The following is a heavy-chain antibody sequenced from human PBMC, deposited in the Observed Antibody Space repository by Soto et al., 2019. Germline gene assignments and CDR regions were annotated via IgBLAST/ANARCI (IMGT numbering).Heavy chain of an antibody. CDR1: GFTFSSYA. CDR2: ISGSGGST. J-gene: IGHJ4*02. CDR3: AKDPTSRYSSSSSDY. D-gene: IGHD6-6*01. V-gene: IGHV3-23*01. Sequence: GSLRLSCAASGFTFSSYAMSWVRQAPGKGLEWVSAISGSGGSTYYADSVKGRFTISRDNSKNTLYLQMNSLRAEDTAVYYCAKDPTSRYSSSSSDYWGQGTLVTVSS.